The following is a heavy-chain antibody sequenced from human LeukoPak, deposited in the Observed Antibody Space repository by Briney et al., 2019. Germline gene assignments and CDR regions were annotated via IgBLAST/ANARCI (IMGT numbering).Heavy chain of an antibody. J-gene: IGHJ4*02. CDR2: IHFSGSI. D-gene: IGHD1-26*01. V-gene: IGHV4-38-2*02. Sequence: IPSETLSLTCSVSGYSISTAYYWGWIRQPPGKGLEWIGTIHFSGSIYFNPSLKSRVTISRDTPKNQFSLRLSSVTAADTAVYYCARGFRGSYSGVPFDYWGQGTLVTVSS. CDR1: GYSISTAYY. CDR3: ARGFRGSYSGVPFDY.